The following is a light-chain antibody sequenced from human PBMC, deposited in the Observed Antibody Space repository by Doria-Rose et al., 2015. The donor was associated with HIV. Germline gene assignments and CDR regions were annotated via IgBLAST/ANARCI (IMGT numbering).Light chain of an antibody. J-gene: IGKJ1*01. Sequence: TQSPGTLSLSSGERATLSCRASQSFSSTYLAWYQQEPGQAPSLLIYDGSTRATGIPDRFSASGSGTDFTLTINRLEPEDFALYYCHQYGTSWTFGQGTKVEI. CDR3: HQYGTSWT. CDR1: QSFSSTY. CDR2: DGS. V-gene: IGKV3-20*01.